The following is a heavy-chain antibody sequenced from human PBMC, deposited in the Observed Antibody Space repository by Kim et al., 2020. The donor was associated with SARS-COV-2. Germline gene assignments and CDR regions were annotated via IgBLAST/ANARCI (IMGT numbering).Heavy chain of an antibody. J-gene: IGHJ4*02. CDR3: ARQGYSYELGY. D-gene: IGHD5-18*01. Sequence: TYYNPSLKSRVTISVDTSKNQFSLKLSSVTAADTAVYYCARQGYSYELGYWGQGTLVTVSS. V-gene: IGHV4-39*01. CDR2: T.